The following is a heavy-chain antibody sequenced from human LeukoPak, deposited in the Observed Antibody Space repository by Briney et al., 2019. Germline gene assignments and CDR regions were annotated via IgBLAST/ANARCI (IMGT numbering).Heavy chain of an antibody. CDR1: GFTFSDYY. CDR3: ARGFVFYDFWSGYYTKGAFDI. V-gene: IGHV3-11*01. J-gene: IGHJ3*02. CDR2: ISSSGSTI. Sequence: GGSLRLSCAASGFTFSDYYMSWIRQAPGKGLEWVSYISSSGSTIHYADSVKGRFTISRDNAKNSLYLQMNSLRAEDTAVYYCARGFVFYDFWSGYYTKGAFDIWGQGTMVTVSS. D-gene: IGHD3-3*01.